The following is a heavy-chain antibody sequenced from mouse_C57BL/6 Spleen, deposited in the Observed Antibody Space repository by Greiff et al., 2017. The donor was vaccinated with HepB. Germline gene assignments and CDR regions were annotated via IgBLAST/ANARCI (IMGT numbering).Heavy chain of an antibody. Sequence: QVQLQQSGAELVKPGASVKISCKASGYAFSSYWMNWVKQRPGKGLEWIGQIYPGDGDTNYNGKFKGKATLTADKSSSTAYMQLSSLTSEDSAVYFCARDGTEGHFDYWGQGTTLTVSS. D-gene: IGHD3-3*01. CDR1: GYAFSSYW. V-gene: IGHV1-80*01. CDR3: ARDGTEGHFDY. CDR2: IYPGDGDT. J-gene: IGHJ2*01.